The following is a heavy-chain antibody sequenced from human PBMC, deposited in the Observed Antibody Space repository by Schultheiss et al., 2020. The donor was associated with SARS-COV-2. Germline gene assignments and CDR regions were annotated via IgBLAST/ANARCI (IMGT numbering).Heavy chain of an antibody. CDR1: GYSISSGYY. CDR3: ARVAPVRFLLN. D-gene: IGHD3-3*01. Sequence: SETLSLTCAVSGYSISSGYYWGWIRQPPGKGLEWIGSIYHSGSTYYNPSLKSRVTISVDTSKNQFSLKLTSVTAADTAVYYCARVAPVRFLLNWGQGTLVTVSS. V-gene: IGHV4-38-2*01. CDR2: IYHSGST. J-gene: IGHJ4*02.